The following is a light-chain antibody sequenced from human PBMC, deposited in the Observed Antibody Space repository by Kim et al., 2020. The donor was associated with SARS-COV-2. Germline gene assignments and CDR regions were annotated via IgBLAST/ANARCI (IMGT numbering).Light chain of an antibody. CDR3: QQDYNWPRT. CDR2: GAS. V-gene: IGKV3-15*01. Sequence: VSPGERATLSCRASQSVLTNVAWYQQKPGQAPRLLIDGASTRATGIPASFSGSGSGTEFTLTISSLQSEDFVIYYCQQDYNWPRTFGQGTKVEIK. CDR1: QSVLTN. J-gene: IGKJ1*01.